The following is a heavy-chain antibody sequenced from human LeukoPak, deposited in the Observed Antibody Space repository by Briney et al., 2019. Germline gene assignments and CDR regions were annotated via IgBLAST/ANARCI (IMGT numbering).Heavy chain of an antibody. CDR1: GFTFRNYW. Sequence: GGSLRLSCAASGFTFRNYWMGWVRKAPGKGLEWVSAISGSGGCTYYADSVKGRFTISRDNSKNTLYLQMNSLRAEDTAVYYCANARGWGQGTLVTVSS. CDR2: ISGSGGCT. J-gene: IGHJ4*02. CDR3: ANARG. V-gene: IGHV3-23*01.